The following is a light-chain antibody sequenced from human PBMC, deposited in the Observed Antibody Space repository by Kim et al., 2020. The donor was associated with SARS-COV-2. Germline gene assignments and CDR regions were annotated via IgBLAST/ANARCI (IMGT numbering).Light chain of an antibody. Sequence: SASVGDRVTITCRESQFISTYLNWYQQKPGTAPKLLIHTVSNLQAGVPSRFSGSGSGTDFTLTISGLQREDFASYYCQQTYIIPFNFGQGTKLEI. J-gene: IGKJ2*01. V-gene: IGKV1-39*01. CDR1: QFISTY. CDR3: QQTYIIPFN. CDR2: TVS.